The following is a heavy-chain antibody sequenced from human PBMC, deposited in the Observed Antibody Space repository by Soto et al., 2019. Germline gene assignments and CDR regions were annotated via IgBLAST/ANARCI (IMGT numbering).Heavy chain of an antibody. Sequence: VQLVESGGGVVQPGRSLRLSCAASGFTFSSYSMNWVRQAPGKGLEWVSYISGSSQTIFYADSVRGRFTISRDNANNSTYLQMVSLRDEDTAVYYCARTLSWRRGPFDSWGQGTLVTVSS. CDR1: GFTFSSYS. V-gene: IGHV3-48*02. CDR3: ARTLSWRRGPFDS. J-gene: IGHJ4*02. D-gene: IGHD2-15*01. CDR2: ISGSSQTI.